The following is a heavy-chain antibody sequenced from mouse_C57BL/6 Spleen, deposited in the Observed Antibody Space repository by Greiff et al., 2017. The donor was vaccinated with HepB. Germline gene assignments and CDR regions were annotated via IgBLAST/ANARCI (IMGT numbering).Heavy chain of an antibody. V-gene: IGHV1-42*01. CDR3: ATEDYGSGYFAMDY. J-gene: IGHJ4*01. Sequence: VQLQQSGPELVKPGASVKISCKASGYSFTGYYMNWVKQSPEKSLEWIGEINPSTGGTTYNQKFKAKATLTVDKSSSTAYMQLKSLTSEDSAVYYCATEDYGSGYFAMDYWGQGTSVTVSS. CDR2: INPSTGGT. D-gene: IGHD1-1*01. CDR1: GYSFTGYY.